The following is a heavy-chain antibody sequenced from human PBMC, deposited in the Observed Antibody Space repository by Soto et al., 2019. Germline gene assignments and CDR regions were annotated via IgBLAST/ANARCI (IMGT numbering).Heavy chain of an antibody. CDR2: XXXXXXX. CDR1: XXSISTYY. J-gene: IGHJ4*02. D-gene: IGHD7-27*01. CDR3: AGAPNWAYFDF. V-gene: IGHV4-59*01. Sequence: SETLSLTCTVXXXSISTYYWSWIXXXXXXXXXXXXXXXXXXXXXYNPSLKTRVAISMDTSKNQFSLNLSSVTAADTAVYYCAGAPNWAYFDFWGLGTLVTVSS.